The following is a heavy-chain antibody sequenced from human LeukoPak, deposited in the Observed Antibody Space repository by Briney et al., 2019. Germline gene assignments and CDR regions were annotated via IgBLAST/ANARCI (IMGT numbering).Heavy chain of an antibody. Sequence: ASVKVSCKASGYTFSDYYIQWVRQAPGQGLEWLGWINPIFGGTNYAQKFQGRVTMTTDTSISTAYMELSRLRSDDTAVYYCASLTGDEHYFDSWGQGTLVSVSS. V-gene: IGHV1-2*02. CDR3: ASLTGDEHYFDS. D-gene: IGHD7-27*01. J-gene: IGHJ4*02. CDR1: GYTFSDYY. CDR2: INPIFGGT.